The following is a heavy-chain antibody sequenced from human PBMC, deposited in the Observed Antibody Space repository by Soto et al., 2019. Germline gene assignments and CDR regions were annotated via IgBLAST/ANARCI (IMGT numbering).Heavy chain of an antibody. CDR3: ARDWRIHLWLGSSNDAFDI. CDR2: ISAYNGNT. D-gene: IGHD5-18*01. J-gene: IGHJ3*02. CDR1: GYTFTSYG. Sequence: QVQLVQSGAEVKKPGASVKVSCKASGYTFTSYGISWVRQAPGQGLEWMGWISAYNGNTNYAQKLQGRVTMTTDTSTSTAYMELRSLRSDDTAVYYCARDWRIHLWLGSSNDAFDIWGQGTMVTVSS. V-gene: IGHV1-18*01.